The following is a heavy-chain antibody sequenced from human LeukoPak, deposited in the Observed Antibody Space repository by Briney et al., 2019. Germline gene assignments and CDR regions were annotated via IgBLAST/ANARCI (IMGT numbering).Heavy chain of an antibody. J-gene: IGHJ6*02. D-gene: IGHD4-11*01. CDR3: ARDDYNNYYYGMDV. CDR2: IYYSGST. V-gene: IGHV4-30-4*01. Sequence: SQTLSLTCTVSGGSISSGDYYWNWIRQPPGTGLEWIGYIYYSGSTYYNPSLKSRVTISVDTSKNQFSLKLSSVTAADTAVYYCARDDYNNYYYGMDVWGQGTTVTVSS. CDR1: GGSISSGDYY.